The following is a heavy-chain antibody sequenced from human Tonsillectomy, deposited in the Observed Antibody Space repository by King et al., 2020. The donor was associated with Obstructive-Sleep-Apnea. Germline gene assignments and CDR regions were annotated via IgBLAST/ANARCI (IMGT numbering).Heavy chain of an antibody. CDR2: MFYSGST. V-gene: IGHV4-39*07. D-gene: IGHD3-22*01. Sequence: MQLQESGPGLVKPSETLSLTCTVSGGSINSSSYSWGWIRPPPGAGLEWIGSMFYSGSTHYNPSLKRLVTISVDTSKNQFTLQLSSVTAADTAGYYRARVREIYYYDSSGYYLGFYFDYWGQGTLVTVSS. CDR1: GGSINSSSYS. CDR3: ARVREIYYYDSSGYYLGFYFDY. J-gene: IGHJ4*02.